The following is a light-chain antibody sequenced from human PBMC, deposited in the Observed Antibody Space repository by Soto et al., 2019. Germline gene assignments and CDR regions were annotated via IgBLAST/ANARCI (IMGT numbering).Light chain of an antibody. CDR3: SSYAGSDNFD. J-gene: IGLJ1*01. CDR1: SSDVGGYNY. CDR2: EVS. Sequence: HSALTQPPSASGSPGQSVTISCSGTSSDVGGYNYVSWHQQHPGKAPKLMIYEVSKRPSGVPDRFSGSKSGNTASLIVSGLQAEDEADYYCSSYAGSDNFDFGTGTKVTVL. V-gene: IGLV2-8*01.